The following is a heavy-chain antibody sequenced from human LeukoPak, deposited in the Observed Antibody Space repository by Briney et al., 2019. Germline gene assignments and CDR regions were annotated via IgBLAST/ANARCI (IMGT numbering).Heavy chain of an antibody. Sequence: GGSLRLSCAASGFTFITYGMHWVRQAPGKGLEWVAFIRYDGSNKNYADSVKGRFTISRDNSKNTLYLQMNSLRAEDTAVYYCAKDASDGDYAVYWGQGTLVTVSS. CDR1: GFTFITYG. CDR2: IRYDGSNK. V-gene: IGHV3-30*02. J-gene: IGHJ4*02. CDR3: AKDASDGDYAVY. D-gene: IGHD4-17*01.